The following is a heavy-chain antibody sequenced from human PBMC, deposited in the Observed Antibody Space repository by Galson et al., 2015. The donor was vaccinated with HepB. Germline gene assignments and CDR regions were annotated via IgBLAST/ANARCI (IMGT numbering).Heavy chain of an antibody. CDR2: IKEGGSGK. CDR1: GFTFTNYG. CDR3: VNDRGAGFDN. D-gene: IGHD1-14*01. Sequence: SLRLSCAVSGFTFTNYGMSWVRQAPGKGLEWVANIKEGGSGKNYVDSVKGRFSISRDNASNSVYLQMKSLRPEDTAVYYCVNDRGAGFDNWGKGTMVTVSS. J-gene: IGHJ3*02. V-gene: IGHV3-7*02.